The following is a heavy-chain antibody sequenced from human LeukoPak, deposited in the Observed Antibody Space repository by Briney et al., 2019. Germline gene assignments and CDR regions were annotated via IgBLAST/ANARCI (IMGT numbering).Heavy chain of an antibody. J-gene: IGHJ6*03. Sequence: SETLSLTCTVSNGPTNTYQWTWIRQPPGKGLEWIGSIYHSGSTYYNPSLKGRATISVDTSKNQFSLKLSSVTAADTAVYYCASRGEIATIYYYYYYMDVWGKGTTVTVSS. CDR1: NGPTNTYQ. CDR2: IYHSGST. D-gene: IGHD5-24*01. V-gene: IGHV4-59*12. CDR3: ASRGEIATIYYYYYYMDV.